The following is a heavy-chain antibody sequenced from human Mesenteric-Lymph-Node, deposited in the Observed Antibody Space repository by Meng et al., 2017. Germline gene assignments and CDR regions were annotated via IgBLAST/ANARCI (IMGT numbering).Heavy chain of an antibody. J-gene: IGHJ4*02. V-gene: IGHV1-18*04. CDR3: AKGTPGRRYAEN. CDR2: ISGYNGNT. Sequence: QVQRVQCGVEVKKPGASVKVSCKASGYSFTHHGITWVRQAPGQGREWMGWISGYNGNTHYAQKLQGRVTMTTDRPTATAYMELRNLRSDDTGVYYCAKGTPGRRYAENWGQGTLVTVSS. D-gene: IGHD3-10*01. CDR1: GYSFTHHG.